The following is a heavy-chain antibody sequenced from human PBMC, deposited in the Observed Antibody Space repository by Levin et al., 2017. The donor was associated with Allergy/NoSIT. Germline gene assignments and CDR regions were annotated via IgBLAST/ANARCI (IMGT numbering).Heavy chain of an antibody. V-gene: IGHV4-39*01. CDR3: ARLPGYSNSWSPYDAFDI. Sequence: ASQTLSLTCTVSGDSISNTNFYWGWIRQPPGKGLEWIGNIYYSGSTYYNSSLKSRVTISVDSSKNPFSLKLTSVTAADTAVYYCARLPGYSNSWSPYDAFDIWGQGIMVTVSS. D-gene: IGHD6-13*01. CDR2: IYYSGST. CDR1: GDSISNTNFY. J-gene: IGHJ3*02.